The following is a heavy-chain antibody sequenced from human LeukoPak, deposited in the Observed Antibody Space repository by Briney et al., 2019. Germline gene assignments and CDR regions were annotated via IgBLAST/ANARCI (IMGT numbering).Heavy chain of an antibody. V-gene: IGHV4-61*01. CDR1: GGSVRSDMSH. D-gene: IGHD6-19*01. Sequence: PSETLSLTCSVSGGSVRSDMSHWSWIRQPPGKGLEWIGYVHYSGSANYNPSLKSRVTISVDTSKNQFSLKLSSVTAADTAVYYCARGYSSGWYGYWGQGTLVTVSS. CDR2: VHYSGSA. J-gene: IGHJ4*02. CDR3: ARGYSSGWYGY.